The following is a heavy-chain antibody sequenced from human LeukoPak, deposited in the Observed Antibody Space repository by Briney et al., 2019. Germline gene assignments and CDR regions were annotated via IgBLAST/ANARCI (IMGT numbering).Heavy chain of an antibody. J-gene: IGHJ4*02. D-gene: IGHD3-22*01. CDR1: GFTFSSYA. Sequence: GGSLRLSCAASGFTFSSYAMSWVRQAPGKGLEWLSTITSSGDSTYYADSVKGRFTISRDNSKNTVYLQMNSLRAEDTAVYYCAKGDSSGYYYYFDYWGQGTLVTVSS. CDR3: AKGDSSGYYYYFDY. V-gene: IGHV3-23*01. CDR2: ITSSGDST.